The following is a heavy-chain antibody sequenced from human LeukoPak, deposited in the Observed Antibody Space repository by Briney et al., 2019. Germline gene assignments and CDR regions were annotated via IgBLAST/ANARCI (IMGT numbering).Heavy chain of an antibody. CDR1: GGSISSSSYY. CDR3: ARDRFFGGRYYMDV. Sequence: SETLSLTCTVSGGSISSSSYYWGWIRQPPGKGLEWIGSIYYSGSTYYNPSLKSRVTISVDTSKNQFSLKLSSVTAADTAVYYCARDRFFGGRYYMDVWGKGTTVTVSS. J-gene: IGHJ6*03. V-gene: IGHV4-39*07. CDR2: IYYSGST. D-gene: IGHD2-15*01.